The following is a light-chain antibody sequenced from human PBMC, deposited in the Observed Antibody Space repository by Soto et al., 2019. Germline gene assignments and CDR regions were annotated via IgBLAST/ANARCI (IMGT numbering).Light chain of an antibody. V-gene: IGKV3-11*01. J-gene: IGKJ5*01. CDR3: QQRSNWPPIT. CDR1: RSVNIY. CDR2: DAS. Sequence: EVVLTQSPATLSLSPGESATLSCRASRSVNIYLAWYQQRPGQAPRLLIYDASNRATGIPARFSGGGSGTDFTLTISSLGPEDFAVYYCQQRSNWPPITFGQGTRLEIK.